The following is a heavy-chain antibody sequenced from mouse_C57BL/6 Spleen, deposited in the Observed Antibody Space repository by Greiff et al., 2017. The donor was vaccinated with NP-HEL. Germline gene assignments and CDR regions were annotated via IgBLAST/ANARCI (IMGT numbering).Heavy chain of an antibody. Sequence: EVQLVESGGGLVKPGGSLKLSCAASGFTFSDYGMHWVRQAPEKGLEWVAYISSGSSTIYYADTVKGRFTISRDNAKNNLFLQMTSLRSADTAMYYCASDSSGYNMDYWGQGTSVTVSS. V-gene: IGHV5-17*01. CDR1: GFTFSDYG. J-gene: IGHJ4*01. D-gene: IGHD3-2*02. CDR2: ISSGSSTI. CDR3: ASDSSGYNMDY.